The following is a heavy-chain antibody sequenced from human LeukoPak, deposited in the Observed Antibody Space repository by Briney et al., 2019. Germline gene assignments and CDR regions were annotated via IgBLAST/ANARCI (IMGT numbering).Heavy chain of an antibody. CDR3: ARGPGYSGYDSNYYYYYGMDV. V-gene: IGHV4-59*01. D-gene: IGHD5-12*01. CDR2: IYYSRST. CDR1: GGPISSFY. J-gene: IGHJ6*02. Sequence: SETLSLTCTVSGGPISSFYWSWLRQPPGEGLGWVGYIYYSRSTNYNPSLKSRVTISVDTSKNQFSRKLSSVAAADTAVYYCARGPGYSGYDSNYYYYYGMDVWGQGTTVTVSS.